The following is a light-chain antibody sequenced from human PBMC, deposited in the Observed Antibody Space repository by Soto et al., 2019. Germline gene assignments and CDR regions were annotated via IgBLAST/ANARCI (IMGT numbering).Light chain of an antibody. CDR3: QRYGSSPLT. V-gene: IGKV3-20*01. CDR2: GAS. CDR1: QSVSSSF. Sequence: EIVLTQSPGTLSLSPGERATLSCRASQSVSSSFLAWYQQKPGQAPRLLIYGASSRATGIPDRFCGSGYGTDFTLTISRLEHEDYSVYYCQRYGSSPLTFGGGTKVEIK. J-gene: IGKJ4*01.